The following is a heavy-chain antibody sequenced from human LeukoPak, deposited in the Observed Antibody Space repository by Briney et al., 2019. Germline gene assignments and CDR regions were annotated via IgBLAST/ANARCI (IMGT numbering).Heavy chain of an antibody. J-gene: IGHJ4*01. D-gene: IGHD3-9*01. CDR3: AKRYFDWLLPKYYFDQ. CDR1: GYTFTSYG. Sequence: GASVKVSCKASGYTFTSYGISWVRQAPGQGLEWMGWISAYNGNTNYAQKLQGRVTMTTDTSTSTAYMELRSLRSEDTAVYYCAKRYFDWLLPKYYFDQWGPGTLGTGSS. CDR2: ISAYNGNT. V-gene: IGHV1-18*01.